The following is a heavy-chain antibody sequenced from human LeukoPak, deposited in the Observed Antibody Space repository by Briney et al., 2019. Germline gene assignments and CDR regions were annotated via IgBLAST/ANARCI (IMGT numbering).Heavy chain of an antibody. D-gene: IGHD2-15*01. Sequence: GGSLRLSCPASGFAFISYGLHWVRQAPGMGLEWVAFIRYDGSNKYYADSVKGRFTISRDNSKNTLYLQMNSLRAEDTAVYYCAKVFCSGGSCHAGFYFDYWGQGTLVTVSS. CDR2: IRYDGSNK. CDR3: AKVFCSGGSCHAGFYFDY. V-gene: IGHV3-30*02. J-gene: IGHJ4*02. CDR1: GFAFISYG.